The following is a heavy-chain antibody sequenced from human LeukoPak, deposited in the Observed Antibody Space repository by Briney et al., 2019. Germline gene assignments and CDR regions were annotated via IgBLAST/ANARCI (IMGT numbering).Heavy chain of an antibody. J-gene: IGHJ4*02. V-gene: IGHV3-23*01. CDR2: ISGSGGIT. D-gene: IGHD6-19*01. CDR3: AGSSGWYLAY. CDR1: GFTFDDYA. Sequence: PGGSLRLSCAASGFTFDDYAMQWVRQAPGKGLEWVSAISGSGGITYYADSVKGRFTISRDNSKNTVYLQMNSLRVEDTAVYYCAGSSGWYLAYWGQGTLVIGSS.